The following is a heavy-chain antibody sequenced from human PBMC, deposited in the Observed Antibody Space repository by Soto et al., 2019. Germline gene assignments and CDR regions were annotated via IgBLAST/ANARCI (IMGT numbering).Heavy chain of an antibody. D-gene: IGHD6-19*01. CDR1: GYSFTSYW. J-gene: IGHJ4*02. CDR2: IDPSDSYT. V-gene: IGHV5-10-1*01. Sequence: GESLKISCKGSGYSFTSYWISWVRQMPGKGLEWMGRIDPSDSYTNYSPSFQGHVTISADKSISTAYLQLSSLKASDTAMYYCARKLPMYSSSAGDYWGQGTLVTVSS. CDR3: ARKLPMYSSSAGDY.